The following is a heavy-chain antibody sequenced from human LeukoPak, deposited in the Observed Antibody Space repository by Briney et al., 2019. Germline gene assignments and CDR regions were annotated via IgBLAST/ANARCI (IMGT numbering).Heavy chain of an antibody. CDR3: GRRTQDGYNSPIDY. Sequence: GGSLRLSCAGSGLTFSNHAMTWVRQAPGKGLEYVAESSGSGRDTYYADSVQGRFTISRDNSKNTLYLQMNSLRAEDTAEYYCGRRTQDGYNSPIDYWGQXTLVXVSS. V-gene: IGHV3-23*01. J-gene: IGHJ4*02. CDR1: GLTFSNHA. D-gene: IGHD5-24*01. CDR2: SSGSGRDT.